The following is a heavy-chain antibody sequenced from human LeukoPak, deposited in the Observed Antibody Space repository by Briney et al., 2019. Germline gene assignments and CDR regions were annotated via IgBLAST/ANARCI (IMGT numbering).Heavy chain of an antibody. J-gene: IGHJ4*02. Sequence: SQTLSLTCTVSGASVSSGGYYWSWIRQHPGKGLEWIGSIYYSGRTYYNPSLKSRVTTSIDTSNNQFSLKLSSVTAADTAVYYCARVGTPGYSGYDHWGQGTLVTVSS. D-gene: IGHD5-12*01. CDR1: GASVSSGGYY. CDR2: IYYSGRT. V-gene: IGHV4-31*03. CDR3: ARVGTPGYSGYDH.